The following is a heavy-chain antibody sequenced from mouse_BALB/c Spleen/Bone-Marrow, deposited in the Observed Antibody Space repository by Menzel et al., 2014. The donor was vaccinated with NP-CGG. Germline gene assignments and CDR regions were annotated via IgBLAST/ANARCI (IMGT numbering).Heavy chain of an antibody. Sequence: EAQLQQSGGGLVQPGGSLRLSCATSGFTFTDYYMSWVRQPPGKALEWLGFIRNKANGYTTEYSASVKGRFTISRDNSQSILYLQMNTLRAEDSATYYCARSLSPRAMDYWGQGTSVTVSS. D-gene: IGHD2-10*02. V-gene: IGHV7-3*02. J-gene: IGHJ4*01. CDR2: IRNKANGYTT. CDR3: ARSLSPRAMDY. CDR1: GFTFTDYY.